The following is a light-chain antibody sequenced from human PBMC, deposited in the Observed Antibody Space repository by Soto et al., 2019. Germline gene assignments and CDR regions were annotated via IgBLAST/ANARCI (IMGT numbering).Light chain of an antibody. V-gene: IGKV3D-20*02. Sequence: EIVLTQSPGTLSLSPGERATLSCRASQSVSSSYLAWYQQKPGQAPRLLIYGASSRATGIPDRFSGSGSGTDFTLTINSLEPEDFAVYYCQQRSSWPATFGPGTKVDIK. CDR3: QQRSSWPAT. CDR2: GAS. CDR1: QSVSSSY. J-gene: IGKJ3*01.